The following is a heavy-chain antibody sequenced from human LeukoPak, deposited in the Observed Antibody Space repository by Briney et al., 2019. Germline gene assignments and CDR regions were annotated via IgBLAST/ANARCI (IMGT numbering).Heavy chain of an antibody. Sequence: SETLSLTCTVSGGSISSGSYYWSWIRQPAGKGLEWIGRIYTSGSTNYNPSLKSRVTISVDTSKNQFSLKLSSVTAADTAVYYCARDYGDYVWRAFDIWGQGTMVTVSS. CDR2: IYTSGST. V-gene: IGHV4-61*02. CDR3: ARDYGDYVWRAFDI. CDR1: GGSISSGSYY. J-gene: IGHJ3*02. D-gene: IGHD4-17*01.